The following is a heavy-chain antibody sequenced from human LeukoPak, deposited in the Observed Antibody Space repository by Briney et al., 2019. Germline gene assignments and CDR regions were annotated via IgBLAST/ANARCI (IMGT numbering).Heavy chain of an antibody. CDR1: GYSFTNFW. V-gene: IGHV5-51*01. J-gene: IGHJ5*02. CDR3: ARSRGDNNWFDP. D-gene: IGHD7-27*01. Sequence: GESLKISCKASGYSFTNFWLGWVRQMPGKGPEWMGVIFPADSDTRYSPSFEGQVTISADKSISTAYLQWSGLKASDTAVYYCARSRGDNNWFDPWGQGTLVTVSS. CDR2: IFPADSDT.